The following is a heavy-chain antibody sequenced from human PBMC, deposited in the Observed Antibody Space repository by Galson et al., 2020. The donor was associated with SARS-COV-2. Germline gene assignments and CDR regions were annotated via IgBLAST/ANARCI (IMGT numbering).Heavy chain of an antibody. J-gene: IGHJ5*02. V-gene: IGHV3-23*01. Sequence: TGGSLRLSCEASGFTFSSYAMSWVRQAPGKGLEWVSAISGSGGSTYYADSVKGRFTISRDNSKNTLYLQMNSLRAEDTAVYYCAKASGGSGWYHWCQGTLVTVSS. D-gene: IGHD6-19*01. CDR1: GFTFSSYA. CDR3: AKASGGSGWYH. CDR2: ISGSGGST.